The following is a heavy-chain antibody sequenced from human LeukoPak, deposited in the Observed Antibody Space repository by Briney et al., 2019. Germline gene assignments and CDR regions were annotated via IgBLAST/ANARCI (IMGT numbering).Heavy chain of an antibody. V-gene: IGHV3-7*02. D-gene: IGHD6-19*01. CDR1: GFTLSGYW. CDR3: ARAQWLNDAFDI. CDR2: IKHDGSQK. Sequence: PGGSLRLSCAASGFTLSGYWMTWLRQAPGKGLEWVANIKHDGSQKYYVDSVKGRFTISRDNAKNSLYLQMNSLRAEDTAVYYCARAQWLNDAFDIWGQGTMVTVSS. J-gene: IGHJ3*02.